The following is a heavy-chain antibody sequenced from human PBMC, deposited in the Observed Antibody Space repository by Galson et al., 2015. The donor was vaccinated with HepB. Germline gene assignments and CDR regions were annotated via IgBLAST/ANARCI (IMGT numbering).Heavy chain of an antibody. D-gene: IGHD3-9*01. V-gene: IGHV1-46*01. CDR3: ARQPFYDILTGYYHGKLDY. CDR1: GYTFTSYY. CDR2: IDPSGGST. Sequence: SVKVSCKASGYTFTSYYMHWVRQAPGQGLEWMGIIDPSGGSTSYAQKFQGRVTMTRDTSTSTVYMELSSLRSEDTAVYYCARQPFYDILTGYYHGKLDYWGQGTLVTVSS. J-gene: IGHJ4*02.